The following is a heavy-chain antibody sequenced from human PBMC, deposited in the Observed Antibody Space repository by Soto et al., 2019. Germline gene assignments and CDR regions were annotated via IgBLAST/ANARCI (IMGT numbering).Heavy chain of an antibody. CDR1: GGSISSYY. CDR3: ARGYNGGWYLNDY. J-gene: IGHJ4*02. Sequence: LSLTCTVSGGSISSYYWSWIRQPPGKGLEWIGYIYYSGSTNYNPSLKSRVAISVDTSKNQFSLKLRSVTAADTAIYYCARGYNGGWYLNDYWGQGTLVTVSS. CDR2: IYYSGST. V-gene: IGHV4-59*01. D-gene: IGHD6-19*01.